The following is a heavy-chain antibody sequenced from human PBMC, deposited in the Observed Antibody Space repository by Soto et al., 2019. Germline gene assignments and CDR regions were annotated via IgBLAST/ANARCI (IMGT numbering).Heavy chain of an antibody. J-gene: IGHJ5*02. CDR3: ASGPMNWFDP. CDR1: GGSISSGGYY. CDR2: IYYSGST. D-gene: IGHD2-2*01. V-gene: IGHV4-31*03. Sequence: PSETVSLTCTVSGGSISSGGYYWSWIRQHPGKGLEWIGYIYYSGSTYYNPSLKSRVTISVDTSKNQFSLKLSSVTAADTAVYYCASGPMNWFDPWGQGTLVTVSS.